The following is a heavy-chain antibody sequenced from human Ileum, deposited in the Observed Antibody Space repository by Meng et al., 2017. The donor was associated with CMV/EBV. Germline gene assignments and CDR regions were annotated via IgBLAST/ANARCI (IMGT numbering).Heavy chain of an antibody. J-gene: IGHJ4*02. Sequence: GSLRLSCPLYGRSLSGYYWSWIRQVPGQGLGWVGEIKPTVGSNYSPSLKTRLTLSVDTSKNLFSLKLNSVTAADTAVYYCARCSPASQLLEGLIHFDYWDQGTLVTVSS. CDR2: IKPTVGS. V-gene: IGHV4-34*01. CDR3: ARCSPASQLLEGLIHFDY. CDR1: GRSLSGYY. D-gene: IGHD3-3*01.